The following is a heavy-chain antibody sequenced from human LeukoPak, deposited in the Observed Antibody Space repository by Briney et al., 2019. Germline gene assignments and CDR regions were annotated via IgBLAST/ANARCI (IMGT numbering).Heavy chain of an antibody. D-gene: IGHD5-18*01. J-gene: IGHJ5*02. CDR2: IKQDGSEK. CDR3: ARWGIRGYSYGHNWFDP. CDR1: GFTFSSYW. Sequence: PGGSLRLSCAASGFTFSSYWMSWVRQAPGKGLEWVANIKQDGSEKYYVDSVKGRFTISRDNAKNSLYLQMNSLRAEDTAVYYCARWGIRGYSYGHNWFDPWGQGTLVTVSS. V-gene: IGHV3-7*01.